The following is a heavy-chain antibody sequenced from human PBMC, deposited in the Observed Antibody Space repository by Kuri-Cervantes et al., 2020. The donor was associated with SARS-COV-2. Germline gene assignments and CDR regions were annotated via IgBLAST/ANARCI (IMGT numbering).Heavy chain of an antibody. Sequence: SETLSLTCTVSGGSISSYYWSWIRQPPGKGLEWIGYIYYSGSTNYNPSLKSRVTMSVDTSKNQFSLKLSSVTAADTAVYYCARATGRYDSSGYYPTNYYYMDVWGKGTTVTVSS. V-gene: IGHV4-59*12. CDR3: ARATGRYDSSGYYPTNYYYMDV. D-gene: IGHD3-22*01. CDR1: GGSISSYY. J-gene: IGHJ6*03. CDR2: IYYSGST.